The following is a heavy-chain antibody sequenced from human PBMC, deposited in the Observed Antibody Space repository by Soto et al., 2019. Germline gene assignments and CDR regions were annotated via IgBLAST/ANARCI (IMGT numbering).Heavy chain of an antibody. CDR1: GYTLTSYD. V-gene: IGHV1-8*01. CDR3: ARETPSYDFWSGPRTDY. J-gene: IGHJ4*02. CDR2: MNPNSGNT. Sequence: ASGKVSCKASGYTLTSYDINWVRQATGQGLEWMGWMNPNSGNTGYAQKFQGRVTMTRNTSISTAYMELSSLRSEDTAVYYCARETPSYDFWSGPRTDYWGQGTLVTVSS. D-gene: IGHD3-3*01.